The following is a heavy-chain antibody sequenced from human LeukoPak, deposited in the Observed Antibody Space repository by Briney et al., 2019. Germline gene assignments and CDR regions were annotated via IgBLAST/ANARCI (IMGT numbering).Heavy chain of an antibody. CDR1: GFTFSSYS. V-gene: IGHV3-21*01. J-gene: IGHJ3*02. CDR2: ISSSSSYI. CDR3: ARAYVDTVVQGGFKI. Sequence: GGSLRLSCAASGFTFSSYSMNWVRQAPGKGLEWVSSISSSSSYIYYADSVKGRFTISRDNAKNSLYLQMTSLRAEDTAVYYCARAYVDTVVQGGFKIWGQGTMVTVSS. D-gene: IGHD5-12*01.